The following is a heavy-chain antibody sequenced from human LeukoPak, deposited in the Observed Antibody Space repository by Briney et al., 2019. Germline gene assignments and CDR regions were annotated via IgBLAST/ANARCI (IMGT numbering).Heavy chain of an antibody. CDR3: ARTKGIAAAGMDPDFDY. V-gene: IGHV4-39*07. CDR1: GGSISSSSYY. D-gene: IGHD6-13*01. J-gene: IGHJ4*02. CDR2: IYYSGST. Sequence: PSETLSLTCTVSGGSISSSSYYWGWIRQPPGKGLEWIGSIYYSGSTYYNPSLKSRVTISVDTSKNQFSLKLSSVTAADTAVYYCARTKGIAAAGMDPDFDYWGQGTLVTVSS.